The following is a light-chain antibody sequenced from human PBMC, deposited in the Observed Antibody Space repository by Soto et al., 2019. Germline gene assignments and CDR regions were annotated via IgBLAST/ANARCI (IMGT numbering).Light chain of an antibody. CDR3: QQYCSSLVT. CDR1: QIVSSSY. CDR2: GAS. J-gene: IGKJ2*01. Sequence: EIVLTQSPGTLSLSPGERATLSCRASQIVSSSYLAWYQQKPGQAPKLLIYGASSRATGIPDRFSGSGSVTDFTLTISRLEPEDFAVYYCQQYCSSLVTFGQGTKLEIK. V-gene: IGKV3-20*01.